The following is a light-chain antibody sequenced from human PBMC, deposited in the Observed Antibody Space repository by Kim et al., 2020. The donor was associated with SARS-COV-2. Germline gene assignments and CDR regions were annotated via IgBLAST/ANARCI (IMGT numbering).Light chain of an antibody. V-gene: IGLV6-57*03. CDR2: ENK. Sequence: GKTVNISGTRSGGSIGSANVEWYQQRPSTAPTAVIFENKHRPSGVPDRFSGSIDGSSNSASLTIAGLKTEDEADYDGQSFESNIQGFGGGTQLTVL. J-gene: IGLJ3*02. CDR3: QSFESNIQG. CDR1: GGSIGSAN.